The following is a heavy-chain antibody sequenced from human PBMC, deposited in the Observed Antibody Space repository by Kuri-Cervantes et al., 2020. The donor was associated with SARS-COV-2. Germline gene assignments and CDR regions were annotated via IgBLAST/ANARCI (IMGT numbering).Heavy chain of an antibody. Sequence: GSLRLSCAVYGGSFSGYYWSWIRQPPGKGLEWIGEINHSGSTNYNPSLKSRVTVSVDTSKNQFSLKLSSVTAADTAVYYCARGGRIAVAGILLPLYYYGMDVWGQGTTVTDSS. CDR2: INHSGST. CDR1: GGSFSGYY. CDR3: ARGGRIAVAGILLPLYYYGMDV. D-gene: IGHD6-19*01. J-gene: IGHJ6*02. V-gene: IGHV4-34*01.